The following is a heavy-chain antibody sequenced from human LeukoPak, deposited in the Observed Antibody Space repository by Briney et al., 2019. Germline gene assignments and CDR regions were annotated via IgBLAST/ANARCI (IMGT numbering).Heavy chain of an antibody. D-gene: IGHD4-11*01. CDR2: IYYSGST. CDR3: ARTGADYDAFDI. V-gene: IGHV4-59*06. Sequence: PGGSLRLSCAASGFTFSNTWFNWVRQAPGKGLEWIGYIYYSGSTYYNPSLKSRVTISVDTSKNQFSLKLSSVTAADTAVYYCARTGADYDAFDIWGQGTMVTVSS. CDR1: GFTFSNTW. J-gene: IGHJ3*02.